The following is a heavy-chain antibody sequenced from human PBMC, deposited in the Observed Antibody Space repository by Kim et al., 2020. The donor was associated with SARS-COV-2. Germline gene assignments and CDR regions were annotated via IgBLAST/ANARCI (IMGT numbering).Heavy chain of an antibody. CDR3: ARSREQWLVRPFDY. Sequence: SETLSLTCTVSGGSLSNYYWNWIRQPPGKGLEWIGYIYYSGSTNYNPSLKSRVTISVDTSKNQFSLKLRSVTAADTAVYYCARSREQWLVRPFDYWGQGTLVTVSS. D-gene: IGHD6-19*01. J-gene: IGHJ4*02. CDR1: GGSLSNYY. CDR2: IYYSGST. V-gene: IGHV4-59*01.